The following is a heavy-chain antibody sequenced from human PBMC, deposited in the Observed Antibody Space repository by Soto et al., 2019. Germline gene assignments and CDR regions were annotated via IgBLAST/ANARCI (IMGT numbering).Heavy chain of an antibody. D-gene: IGHD1-7*01. Sequence: QAQLQESGPGLVRPSETLSLTCTVSGGSISDFSWNWIRQPPGKGLEWIGSIYYSGTSTYNPSLKSRVTMSVDTSKNQFSLKLSSLTAADTAWYYCARAGNWNYGHPFEPWGHGTLVTVSS. CDR1: GGSISDFS. V-gene: IGHV4-59*01. J-gene: IGHJ5*02. CDR2: IYYSGTS. CDR3: ARAGNWNYGHPFEP.